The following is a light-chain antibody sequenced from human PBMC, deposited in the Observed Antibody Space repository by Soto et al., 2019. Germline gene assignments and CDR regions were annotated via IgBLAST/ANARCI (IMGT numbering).Light chain of an antibody. CDR3: SSFTTSYFYV. J-gene: IGLJ1*01. Sequence: QSALTQPVSVSGSPGQSITISCTGSGSDIGAYNYVSWYQQHPGKAPKLLIHGVTRRPSGVSSRFSASKSAYTASLTISGLQAEDEATYFCSSFTTSYFYVFGPGTKLTVL. CDR1: GSDIGAYNY. CDR2: GVT. V-gene: IGLV2-14*01.